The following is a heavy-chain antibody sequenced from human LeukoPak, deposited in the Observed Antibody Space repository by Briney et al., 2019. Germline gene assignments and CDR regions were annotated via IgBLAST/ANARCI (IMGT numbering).Heavy chain of an antibody. CDR1: GGSISSGGYY. CDR3: ARDHEDTANLGFDP. CDR2: IYHSGST. V-gene: IGHV4-31*03. D-gene: IGHD5-18*01. Sequence: PSQTLSLTCTVSGGSISSGGYYWSWIRQHPGKGLEWIGYIYHSGSTYYNPSLKSRVTISVDTSKNQFSLKLSSVTAADTAVYYCARDHEDTANLGFDPWGQGTLVTVSS. J-gene: IGHJ5*02.